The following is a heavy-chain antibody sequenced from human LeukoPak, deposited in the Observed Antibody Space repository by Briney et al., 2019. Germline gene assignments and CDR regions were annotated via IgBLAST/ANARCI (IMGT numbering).Heavy chain of an antibody. V-gene: IGHV3-48*03. J-gene: IGHJ2*01. D-gene: IGHD3-10*01. CDR1: GFTFSSHE. CDR2: ISSSGSTI. Sequence: GGSLRLSCAASGFTFSSHEMNWVRQAPGKGLEWVSYISSSGSTIYYADSVKGRFTISRDNSKNTLFLQLNSLRAEDTAVYYCAKDITMGWYFDLWGRGTLVTVSS. CDR3: AKDITMGWYFDL.